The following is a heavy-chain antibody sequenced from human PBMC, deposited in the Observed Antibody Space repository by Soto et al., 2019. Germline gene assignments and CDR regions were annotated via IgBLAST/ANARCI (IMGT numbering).Heavy chain of an antibody. J-gene: IGHJ4*02. CDR3: AGGQRVYYFDY. CDR1: GGSFSGYY. CDR2: INHSGST. Sequence: SETLSLTCAVYGGSFSGYYWSWIRQPPGKGLEWIGEINHSGSTNYNPSLKSRVTISVDTSKNQFSLKLSSVTAADTAVYYCAGGQRVYYFDYWGQGTLVTVSS. V-gene: IGHV4-34*01.